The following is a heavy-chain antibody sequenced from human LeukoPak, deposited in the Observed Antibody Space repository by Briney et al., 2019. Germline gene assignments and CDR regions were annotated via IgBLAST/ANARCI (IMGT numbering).Heavy chain of an antibody. D-gene: IGHD3-10*01. Sequence: GGSLGLSCAASGFTFSDHHMSWIRQAPGKGLEWVGFIRSKAYGGTTEYAASVKGRFTVSRDDSKTIAYLQMNSLKTEDTAVYYCTRLAVGSGTFTFDYWGQGTLVTVSS. CDR1: GFTFSDHH. CDR3: TRLAVGSGTFTFDY. CDR2: IRSKAYGGTT. J-gene: IGHJ4*02. V-gene: IGHV3-49*03.